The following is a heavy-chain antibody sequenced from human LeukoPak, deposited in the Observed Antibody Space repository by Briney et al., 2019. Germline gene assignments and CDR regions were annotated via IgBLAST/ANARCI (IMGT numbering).Heavy chain of an antibody. V-gene: IGHV1-24*01. J-gene: IGHJ4*02. CDR1: GYTLTQLF. D-gene: IGHD6-13*01. CDR2: FDPEDGET. CDR3: ARKSSSWTNFDY. Sequence: ASVKVSCKVSGYTLTQLFMHWLRQAPGRGVAWMGDFDPEDGETIYAQQFQGRVTMTEDTSTDTAYMELSGLRSEGRAVYYCARKSSSWTNFDYWGQGTLVTVSS.